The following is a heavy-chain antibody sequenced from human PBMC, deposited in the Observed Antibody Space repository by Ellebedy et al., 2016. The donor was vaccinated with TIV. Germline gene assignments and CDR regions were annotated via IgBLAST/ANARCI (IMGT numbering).Heavy chain of an antibody. CDR3: AKDRGNYGGAPYNGMDV. Sequence: GESLKISCAASGFTFSSYWMSWVRQAPGKGLEWVAFIRFDGNNAYYADSAKGRFTIARDNSKNTLYLQMNSLRAEDTAVYYCAKDRGNYGGAPYNGMDVWGQGTTVTVSS. J-gene: IGHJ6*02. CDR2: IRFDGNNA. D-gene: IGHD3-10*01. CDR1: GFTFSSYW. V-gene: IGHV3-30*02.